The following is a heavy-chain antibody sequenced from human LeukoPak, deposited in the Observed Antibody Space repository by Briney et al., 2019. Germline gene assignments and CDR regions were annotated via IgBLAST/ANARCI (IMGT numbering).Heavy chain of an antibody. V-gene: IGHV4-59*01. J-gene: IGHJ4*02. CDR1: GGSISSYY. Sequence: MSSEPLTLTCTVSGGSISSYYWSWIRQPPGKGLEWIGYIYYSGSTNYNPSLKSRVTISVDTSKNQFSLQLSSVTAADTAVYYCARDVLRDMSIAARPTTDWGQGTLVTVSS. CDR3: ARDVLRDMSIAARPTTD. D-gene: IGHD6-6*01. CDR2: IYYSGST.